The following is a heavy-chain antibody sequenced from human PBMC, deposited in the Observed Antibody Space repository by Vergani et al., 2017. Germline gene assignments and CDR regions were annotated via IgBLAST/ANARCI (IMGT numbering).Heavy chain of an antibody. Sequence: EVQLVQSGAEVKKPGESLKISCKGSGYSFTSYWIGWVRQMPGKGLEWMGIIYPGDSDTRYSPSFQGQVTISADKSISTAYLQWSSLKASETAMYYCARRRYDILTSIPIDYWGQGTLVTVSS. CDR1: GYSFTSYW. CDR3: ARRRYDILTSIPIDY. J-gene: IGHJ4*02. D-gene: IGHD3-9*01. V-gene: IGHV5-51*01. CDR2: IYPGDSDT.